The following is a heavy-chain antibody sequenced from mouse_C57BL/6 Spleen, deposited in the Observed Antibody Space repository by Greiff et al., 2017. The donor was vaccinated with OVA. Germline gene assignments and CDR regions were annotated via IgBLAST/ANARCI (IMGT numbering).Heavy chain of an antibody. CDR3: ARWGSSHWYVDV. CDR2: IDPSDSET. V-gene: IGHV1-52*01. Sequence: QVQLQQPGAELVRPGSSVKLSCKASGYTFTSYWMHWVKQRPIQGLEWIGNIDPSDSETHYNQKFKDKATLTVDKSSSTAYMQLSSLTSEDSAVYYCARWGSSHWYVDVWGTGTTVTVSS. D-gene: IGHD1-1*01. J-gene: IGHJ1*03. CDR1: GYTFTSYW.